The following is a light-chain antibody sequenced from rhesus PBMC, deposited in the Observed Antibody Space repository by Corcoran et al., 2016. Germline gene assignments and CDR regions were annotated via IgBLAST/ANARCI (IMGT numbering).Light chain of an antibody. J-gene: IGKJ4*01. CDR1: QSVSSS. CDR3: LQHSTWPLT. V-gene: IGKV3-24*01. Sequence: EIVMTQSPATLSLSPGERATLSRRASQSVSSSLAWYQQKPGQAPRLLTYGASSRATGIPDRFSGSGCWTDCTLPISSLEPDDVAVYYCLQHSTWPLTFGGGTKVELK. CDR2: GAS.